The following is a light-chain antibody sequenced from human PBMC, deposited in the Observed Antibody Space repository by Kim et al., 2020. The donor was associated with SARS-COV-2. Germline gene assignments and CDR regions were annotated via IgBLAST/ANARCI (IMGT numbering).Light chain of an antibody. CDR3: QQKDHLPLT. V-gene: IGKV1-33*01. J-gene: IGKJ4*01. CDR1: QDITKS. CDR2: DAS. Sequence: ASVGDRMTITCQASQDITKSVNWVQQKPEKAPQLLIYDASELERVAPSRLSGSGSGTHFTFTINNLQPEDFAKYYCQQKDHLPLTFCGRTKVEIK.